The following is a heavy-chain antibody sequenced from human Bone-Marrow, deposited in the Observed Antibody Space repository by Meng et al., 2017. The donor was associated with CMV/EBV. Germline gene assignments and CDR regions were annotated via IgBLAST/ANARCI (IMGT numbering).Heavy chain of an antibody. Sequence: GESLKISCAASGFTFSDYYMSWIRQAPGKGLEWVSYISSSGSTIYYADSVKGRFTISRDNAKNSLYLQMNSLRAEDTAVYYCARDMHYDFWSGYYTPPSYYYGMDVWGQGTTVTVYS. V-gene: IGHV3-11*04. CDR1: GFTFSDYY. D-gene: IGHD3-3*01. J-gene: IGHJ6*02. CDR3: ARDMHYDFWSGYYTPPSYYYGMDV. CDR2: ISSSGSTI.